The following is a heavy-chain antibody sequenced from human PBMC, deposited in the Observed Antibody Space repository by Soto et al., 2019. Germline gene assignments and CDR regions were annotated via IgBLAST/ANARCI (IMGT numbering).Heavy chain of an antibody. V-gene: IGHV4-59*08. J-gene: IGHJ5*02. CDR3: ARQFLGPKLGWFDP. CDR1: GGSISSYY. Sequence: SETLYLTCTVSGGSISSYYWSWIRQPPGKGLEWIGYIYYSGSTNYNPSLKSRVTISVDTSKNQFSLKLSSVTAADTAVYYCARQFLGPKLGWFDPWGQGTLVTVSS. D-gene: IGHD6-6*01. CDR2: IYYSGST.